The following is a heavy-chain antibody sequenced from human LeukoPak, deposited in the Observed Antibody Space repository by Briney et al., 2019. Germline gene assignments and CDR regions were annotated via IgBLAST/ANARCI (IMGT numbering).Heavy chain of an antibody. CDR2: IYHSGST. CDR3: ARTGGIVDSSPDAFDI. J-gene: IGHJ3*02. CDR1: GYSISSGYY. D-gene: IGHD2-21*01. Sequence: SETLSLTCTVSGYSISSGYYWGWIRQPPGKGLEWIGSIYHSGSTYYNPSLKSRVTISVDTSKNQFSLKLSSVTAADTAVYYCARTGGIVDSSPDAFDIWGQGTMVTVSS. V-gene: IGHV4-38-2*02.